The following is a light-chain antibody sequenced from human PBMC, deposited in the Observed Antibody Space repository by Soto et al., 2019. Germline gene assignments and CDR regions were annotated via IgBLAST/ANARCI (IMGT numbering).Light chain of an antibody. V-gene: IGKV3-15*01. CDR2: RTS. J-gene: IGKJ5*01. CDR1: QSIATL. Sequence: TQSPAILSALPGERVTLSCMASQSIATLLAWYQHKPGQAPRLLIYRTSNRATGIPDRFSGSGSGTDFSLIISGLQSEDFAIYYCQQYNNWPITFGQGTRLEIK. CDR3: QQYNNWPIT.